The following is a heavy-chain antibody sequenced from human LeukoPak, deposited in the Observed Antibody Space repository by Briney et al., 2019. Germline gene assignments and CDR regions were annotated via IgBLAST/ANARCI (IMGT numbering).Heavy chain of an antibody. J-gene: IGHJ4*02. V-gene: IGHV3-72*01. CDR3: VRLVNYAIDY. D-gene: IGHD2-8*01. CDR1: GFISSDYY. Sequence: GGSLRLSCAASGFISSDYYIDWVRQAPGKGLEWVGRIRNKPKSYTTDYAASVKGRFSILRDDSENSVYLQMNSLEIEDTAVYYCVRLVNYAIDYWGQGTLVTVSS. CDR2: IRNKPKSYTT.